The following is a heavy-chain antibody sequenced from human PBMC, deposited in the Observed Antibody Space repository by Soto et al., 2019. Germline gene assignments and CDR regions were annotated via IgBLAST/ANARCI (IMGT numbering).Heavy chain of an antibody. CDR1: GYTFTSYD. CDR3: AREKTSYGMDV. Sequence: QVQLVQSGAEVKKPGASVKVSCKASGYTFTSYDINWVRQATGQGLEWMGWMNPNSGNTGYAQKFQGRVTMTRNTTISTTSMDRITLRYEAPAVYYCAREKTSYGMDVWGQGTTVTVSS. CDR2: MNPNSGNT. V-gene: IGHV1-8*01. J-gene: IGHJ6*02.